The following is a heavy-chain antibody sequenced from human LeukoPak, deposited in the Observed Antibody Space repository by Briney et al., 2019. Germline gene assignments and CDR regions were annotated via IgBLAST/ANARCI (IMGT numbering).Heavy chain of an antibody. CDR2: IVCSGSNT. V-gene: IGHV3-23*01. CDR1: GFTFRNYA. Sequence: GASLRLSCAASGFTFRNYAMIWVRQAPGKGREGVSAIVCSGSNTYYADSVKGRFTISRDNSKNTLYLQLNRLRAEDTAVYYCAKWGYYDILTGYYDSDYWGQGTLVTVSS. CDR3: AKWGYYDILTGYYDSDY. D-gene: IGHD3-9*01. J-gene: IGHJ4*02.